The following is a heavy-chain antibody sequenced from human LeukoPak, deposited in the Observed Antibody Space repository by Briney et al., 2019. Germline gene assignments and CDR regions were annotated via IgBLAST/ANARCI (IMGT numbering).Heavy chain of an antibody. CDR3: ARHYGGILTGSDY. CDR2: IDPSDSYT. Sequence: GESLKISCKGSGYSYTSYWISWVRQMPGKGLEWMGRIDPSDSYTNYSPSFQGHVTISADKSISTAYLQWSSLKASDTAMYYCARHYGGILTGSDYWGQGTLVTVSS. CDR1: GYSYTSYW. J-gene: IGHJ4*02. D-gene: IGHD3-9*01. V-gene: IGHV5-10-1*01.